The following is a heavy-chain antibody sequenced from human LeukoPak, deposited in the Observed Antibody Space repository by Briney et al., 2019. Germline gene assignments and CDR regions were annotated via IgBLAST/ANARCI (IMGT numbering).Heavy chain of an antibody. CDR1: GYTFTGYY. D-gene: IGHD3/OR15-3a*01. CDR3: ARDRGRSDGRNWFDP. Sequence: GASVKVSCKASGYTFTGYYMHWVRQAPGQGLEWMGWINPNSGGTNYAQKFQGRVTMTRDTSISTAYMELSRLRSDDTAVYYCARDRGRSDGRNWFDPWGQGTLVTVSS. V-gene: IGHV1-2*02. J-gene: IGHJ5*02. CDR2: INPNSGGT.